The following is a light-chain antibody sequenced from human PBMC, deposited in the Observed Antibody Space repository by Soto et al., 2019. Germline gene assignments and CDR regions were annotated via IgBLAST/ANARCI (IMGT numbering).Light chain of an antibody. CDR1: QGIRND. V-gene: IGKV1-6*01. J-gene: IGKJ1*01. CDR3: LQDYNYPRT. CDR2: AAS. Sequence: AIQMTQSPSSLSASVGDRVTITCRASQGIRNDLGWYQQKPGQAPKLLIYAASSLQSGVPSRFRGSGSGTDFTLTISSLQHEDFATYYCLQDYNYPRTFGEGTKVEIK.